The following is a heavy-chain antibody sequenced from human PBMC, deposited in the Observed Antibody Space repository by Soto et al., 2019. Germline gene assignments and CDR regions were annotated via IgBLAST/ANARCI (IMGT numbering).Heavy chain of an antibody. D-gene: IGHD4-17*01. CDR2: IIPILGIA. CDR3: ARDLATVTTYGSFDL. CDR1: GGTFSSYT. Sequence: QVQLVQSGAEVKKPGSSVKVSCKASGGTFSSYTISWVRQAPGQGLEWMGRIIPILGIANYAQKFQGRVTITADKSTSTAYMELSSLRSEDTAVYYCARDLATVTTYGSFDLWGRGTLVTFSS. V-gene: IGHV1-69*08. J-gene: IGHJ2*01.